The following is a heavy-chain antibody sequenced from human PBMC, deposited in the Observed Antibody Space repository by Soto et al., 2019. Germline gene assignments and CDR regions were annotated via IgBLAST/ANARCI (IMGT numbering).Heavy chain of an antibody. Sequence: QVQLQEWGPGLVKPSQTLSLTCTVSGDSISVGYYWSWIRQHPGKGLECIGYASPSGTTYYNPSLNGRVSISTHTSKNQFSLEVSSVTAADTVVYYCARDRGSYGMDVWGQGTTVTVSS. CDR1: GDSISVGYY. CDR3: ARDRGSYGMDV. CDR2: ASPSGTT. V-gene: IGHV4-31*03. J-gene: IGHJ6*02.